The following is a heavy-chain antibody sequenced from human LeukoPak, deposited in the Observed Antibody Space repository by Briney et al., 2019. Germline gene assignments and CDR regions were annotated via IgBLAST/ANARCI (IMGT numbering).Heavy chain of an antibody. J-gene: IGHJ6*02. CDR2: ISGRSGYI. D-gene: IGHD2-21*02. Sequence: GGSLRLSCAASGFTFSSHSMNWVRQAPGKGLEWVSSISGRSGYIYYADSVKGRFTISRDNAKNSLFLQMNSLRAEDTAVYYCARDLANCGGDCYSWDGMGVWGQGTTVTVSS. CDR1: GFTFSSHS. V-gene: IGHV3-21*01. CDR3: ARDLANCGGDCYSWDGMGV.